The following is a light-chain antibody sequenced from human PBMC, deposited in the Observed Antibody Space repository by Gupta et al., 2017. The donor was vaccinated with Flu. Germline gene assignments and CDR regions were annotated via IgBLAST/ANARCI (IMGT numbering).Light chain of an antibody. CDR3: SSHAGRVTWV. CDR1: SNDVGRSNL. CDR2: DVT. V-gene: IGLV2-11*01. Sequence: QSAPTQPRSVYGSPGQSVTISCTGTSNDVGRSNLVSWYEQRPGKAPKLILYDVTERPSGVPDRFSCSKSGNTASLTISGLQADDEADYYCSSHAGRVTWVFGTGTTVTVL. J-gene: IGLJ1*01.